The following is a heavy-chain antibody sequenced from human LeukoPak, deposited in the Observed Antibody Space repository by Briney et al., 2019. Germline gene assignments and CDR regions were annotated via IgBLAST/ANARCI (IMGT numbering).Heavy chain of an antibody. Sequence: ASVKVSCKASGGTFSSYAISWVRQAPGQGLEWMGGIIPIFGTANYAQKFQGRVTITADESTSTAYMELSSLRSEDTAVYYCAMVGAAAGPDENYMDVWGKGTTVTISS. CDR2: IIPIFGTA. V-gene: IGHV1-69*13. CDR3: AMVGAAAGPDENYMDV. D-gene: IGHD6-13*01. CDR1: GGTFSSYA. J-gene: IGHJ6*03.